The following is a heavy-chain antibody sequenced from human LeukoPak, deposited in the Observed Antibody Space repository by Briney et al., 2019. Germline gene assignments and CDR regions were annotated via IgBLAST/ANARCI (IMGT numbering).Heavy chain of an antibody. V-gene: IGHV3-53*01. D-gene: IGHD2/OR15-2a*01. CDR1: GLTVSSSY. Sequence: GGSLRLSCAASGLTVSSSYMSWVRQAPGKGLEWVSIIYTDGSTYYADSMKGRFTISRDNSKNTLYLQVNSLRAEDTAMYYCARNILFAFDIWGQGTMVTVSS. CDR2: IYTDGST. CDR3: ARNILFAFDI. J-gene: IGHJ3*02.